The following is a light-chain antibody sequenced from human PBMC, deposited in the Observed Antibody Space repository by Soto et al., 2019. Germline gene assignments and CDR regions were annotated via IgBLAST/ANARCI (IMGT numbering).Light chain of an antibody. J-gene: IGLJ1*01. CDR1: SSNVGGYNY. CDR2: DVS. CDR3: SSYAGSNNLRV. Sequence: QSVLTQPPSASGSPGQSVTSSCTGTSSNVGGYNYVSWYQQHPGKAPKLMIYDVSKRPSGVPDRFSGSKSGNTASLTVSGLQPEDEADYYCSSYAGSNNLRVFGTGTKVTLL. V-gene: IGLV2-8*01.